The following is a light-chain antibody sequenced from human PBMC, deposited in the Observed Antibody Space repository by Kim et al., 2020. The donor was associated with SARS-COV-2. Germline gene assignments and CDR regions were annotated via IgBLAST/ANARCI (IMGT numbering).Light chain of an antibody. V-gene: IGLV2-18*02. CDR2: EVS. J-gene: IGLJ2*01. CDR3: SSYTSSNTVV. CDR1: SSDIGSDNR. Sequence: GQSFPFTGTGTSSDIGSDNRVSWYQKPPGKAPKVMIYEVSNRPSGVPDRFSGSKSGNTASLTISGLQAEDEADYYCSSYTSSNTVVFGGGTQLTVL.